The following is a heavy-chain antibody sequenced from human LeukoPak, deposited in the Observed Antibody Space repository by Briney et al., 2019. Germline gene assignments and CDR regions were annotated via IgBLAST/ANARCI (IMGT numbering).Heavy chain of an antibody. Sequence: PGGSLRLSCAASGFTFSSYWMHWVRQAPGKGLVWVSRIKSDESSTTYADSVKGRFTTSRDNAKNTLYLQMNSLRAGDTAVYYCARDAAAYCSGGSCYPRYWGQGTLVTVSS. CDR1: GFTFSSYW. CDR3: ARDAAAYCSGGSCYPRY. D-gene: IGHD2-15*01. CDR2: IKSDESST. V-gene: IGHV3-74*01. J-gene: IGHJ4*02.